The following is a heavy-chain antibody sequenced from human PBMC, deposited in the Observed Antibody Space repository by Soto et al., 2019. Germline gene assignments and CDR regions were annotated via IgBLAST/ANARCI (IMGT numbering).Heavy chain of an antibody. J-gene: IGHJ2*01. CDR1: WFTVSVAP. CDR3: ATIKNVDGGVGGRYFDL. CDR2: SSNKVNSCAT. V-gene: IGHV3-73*01. D-gene: IGHD4-17*01. Sequence: PGGSLTLSYSASWFTVSVAPVHLVREAYGKVLEWIVRSSNKVNSCATVYPASVGGVFRLSSDDSKNTAYLQMNSLCTDDTVAYYCATIKNVDGGVGGRYFDLWGRGTLVTVSS.